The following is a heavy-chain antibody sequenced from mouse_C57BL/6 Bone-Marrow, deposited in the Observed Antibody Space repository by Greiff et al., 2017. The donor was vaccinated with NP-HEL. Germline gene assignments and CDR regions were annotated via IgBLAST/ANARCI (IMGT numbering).Heavy chain of an antibody. J-gene: IGHJ2*01. CDR2: IYPGDGDT. Sequence: QVQLKESGPELVKPGASVKISCKASGYAFSSSWMNWVKQRPGKGLEWIGRIYPGDGDTNYNGKFKGKATLTADKSSSTAYMQLSSLTSEDSAVYFCARSPRDGYYFDYWGQGTTLTVSS. CDR1: GYAFSSSW. V-gene: IGHV1-82*01. CDR3: ARSPRDGYYFDY. D-gene: IGHD2-3*01.